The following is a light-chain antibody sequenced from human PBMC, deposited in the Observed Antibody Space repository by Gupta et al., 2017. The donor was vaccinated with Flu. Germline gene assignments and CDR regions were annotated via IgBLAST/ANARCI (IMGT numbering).Light chain of an antibody. J-gene: IGLJ1*01. CDR1: SSDVGGYNY. CDR2: DVS. Sequence: CTGTSSDVGGYNYVSWYQQHPGKAPKLMIYDVSKRPSGVPDRFSGSKSGNTASLTISGLQAEDEADYYCCXYAGSLFGTGTKVTVL. CDR3: CXYAGSL. V-gene: IGLV2-11*01.